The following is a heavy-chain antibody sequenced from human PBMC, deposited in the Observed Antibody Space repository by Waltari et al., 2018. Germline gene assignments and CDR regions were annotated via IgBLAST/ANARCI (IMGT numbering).Heavy chain of an antibody. J-gene: IGHJ6*02. V-gene: IGHV3-53*01. CDR3: ARAARVRGVIISYGMDV. CDR2: IYSGGST. D-gene: IGHD3-10*01. CDR1: GFTVSSTY. Sequence: VQLVESGGGLIQPGGSLRLSCAASGFTVSSTYMSWVRQAPGKGLEWVPVIYSGGSTYYADSVKGRFTISRDNSKNTLYLQMNSLRAEDTAVYYCARAARVRGVIISYGMDVWGQGTTVTVSS.